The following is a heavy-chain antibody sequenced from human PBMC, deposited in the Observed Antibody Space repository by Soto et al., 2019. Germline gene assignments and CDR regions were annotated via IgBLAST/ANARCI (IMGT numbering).Heavy chain of an antibody. Sequence: QVQLVESGGGVVQPGRSLRLSCAASGFTFSSYAMHWVRQAPGKGLEWVAVISYDGSNKYYADSVKGRFTISRDNSKNTLYAHMNSLRAEDTPVYHCSIEEADFWFRYYGDYYNYGFDVWGQGTTVTVS. D-gene: IGHD3-3*01. J-gene: IGHJ6*02. CDR2: ISYDGSNK. CDR1: GFTFSSYA. CDR3: SIEEADFWFRYYGDYYNYGFDV. V-gene: IGHV3-30-3*01.